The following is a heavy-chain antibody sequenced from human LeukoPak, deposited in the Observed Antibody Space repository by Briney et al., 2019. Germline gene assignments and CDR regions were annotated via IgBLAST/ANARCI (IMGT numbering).Heavy chain of an antibody. V-gene: IGHV3-21*04. CDR2: ISSTSSYI. J-gene: IGHJ4*02. CDR3: ARGHWGLDS. D-gene: IGHD7-27*01. Sequence: GGSLRLSCAASGFTFSTYTMNWVRQAPGKGLEWVSYISSTSSYIYYADSVKGRFTISRDNAKNSLYLQMNSLRAEDTALYYCARGHWGLDSWGQGTLVSVSS. CDR1: GFTFSTYT.